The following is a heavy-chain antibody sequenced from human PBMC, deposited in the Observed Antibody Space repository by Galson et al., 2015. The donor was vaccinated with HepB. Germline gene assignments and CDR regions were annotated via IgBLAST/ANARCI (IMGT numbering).Heavy chain of an antibody. CDR1: GGTFSSYA. CDR3: ARLQVVLNIAAAGKDDKNWFDP. J-gene: IGHJ5*02. D-gene: IGHD6-13*01. V-gene: IGHV1-69*13. CDR2: IIPIFGTA. Sequence: SVKVSCKASGGTFSSYAISWVRQAPGQGLEWMGGIIPIFGTANYAQKFQGRVTITADESTSTAYVEPSSLRSEDTAVYYCARLQVVLNIAAAGKDDKNWFDPWGQGTLVTVSS.